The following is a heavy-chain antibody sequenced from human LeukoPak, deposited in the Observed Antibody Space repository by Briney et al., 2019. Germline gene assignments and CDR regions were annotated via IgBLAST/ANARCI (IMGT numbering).Heavy chain of an antibody. CDR2: INPSGGST. D-gene: IGHD6-6*01. CDR3: ARGSSIAPGAFDI. CDR1: GYTFTSYY. Sequence: ASVKVSCKASGYTFTSYYMHWVRQAPGQGLEWMGIINPSGGSTSYAQKFQGRVTMTRDTSTSTAYMELSSLRSEDTAAYYCARGSSIAPGAFDIWGQGTMVTVSS. J-gene: IGHJ3*02. V-gene: IGHV1-46*01.